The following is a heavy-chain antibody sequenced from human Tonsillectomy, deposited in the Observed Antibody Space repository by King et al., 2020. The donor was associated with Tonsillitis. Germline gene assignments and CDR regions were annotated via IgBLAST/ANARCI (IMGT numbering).Heavy chain of an antibody. J-gene: IGHJ4*02. V-gene: IGHV1-18*01. Sequence: VQLVESGAEVKKPGASVKVSCKASGYTFTNYGISWVRQAPGQGLEWMGWISAYNGNTNYAQKLQGRVTMTTDTSTSTAYMELRSLRSDDTAVYYCARVGIEWLYYWGGFDYWGQGTLVTVSS. CDR3: ARVGIEWLYYWGGFDY. CDR2: ISAYNGNT. CDR1: GYTFTNYG. D-gene: IGHD3-3*01.